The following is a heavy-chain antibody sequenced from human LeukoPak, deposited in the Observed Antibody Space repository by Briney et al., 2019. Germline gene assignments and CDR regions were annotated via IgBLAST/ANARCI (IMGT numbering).Heavy chain of an antibody. J-gene: IGHJ4*02. CDR2: ISGSGGNT. V-gene: IGHV3-23*01. CDR3: AKDGKGAPVAGTGYFDY. D-gene: IGHD6-19*01. CDR1: GFTFSSYA. Sequence: PGASLRLSCAVSGFTFSSYAMSWVRQAPGKGLEWVSVISGSGGNTYYADSVKGRFTISRDNSKNTLYLQMNSLRAEDTAIYYCAKDGKGAPVAGTGYFDYWGQGTLVTVSS.